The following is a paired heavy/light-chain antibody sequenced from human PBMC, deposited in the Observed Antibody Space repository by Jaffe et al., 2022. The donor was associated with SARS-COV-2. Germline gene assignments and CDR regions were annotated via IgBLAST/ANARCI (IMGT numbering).Heavy chain of an antibody. CDR2: INPDGGEK. V-gene: IGHV3-7*03. CDR3: ARVQLFYPYSGLDV. D-gene: IGHD2-8*01. CDR1: GFTFTNYW. Sequence: EVQLVDSGGGLVQPGGSLRLSCAASGFTFTNYWMSWVRQAPGKGLEWVANINPDGGEKHYVDSVKGRLVISRDNTKNSLYLQMNSLRVEDTAVYYCARVQLFYPYSGLDVWGQGTTVTVSS. J-gene: IGHJ6*02.
Light chain of an antibody. CDR3: GTWDSSLSAFV. J-gene: IGLJ2*01. Sequence: QSVLTQPPSVSAAPGQKVTISCSGGSSNIGNNHVSWYQQLPGTAPKHFIYENNKRPLGTPDRFSGSKSGTSATLDITGLQTGDEADYYCGTWDSSLSAFVFGGGTKLTVL. CDR1: SSNIGNNH. V-gene: IGLV1-51*02. CDR2: ENN.